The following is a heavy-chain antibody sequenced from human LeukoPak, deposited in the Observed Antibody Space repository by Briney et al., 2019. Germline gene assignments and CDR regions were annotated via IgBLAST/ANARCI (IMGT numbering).Heavy chain of an antibody. Sequence: PSQTLSLTCTVSGGSISSGSDYWTWIRQPAGKGLEWIGRISANGNTNHNPSLKSRVTISVDTARNQFSLRLNSVTAADTAMYYCARDKGGSYRFDYWGQGTLVTVSS. V-gene: IGHV4-61*02. J-gene: IGHJ4*02. CDR3: ARDKGGSYRFDY. D-gene: IGHD1-26*01. CDR2: ISANGNT. CDR1: GGSISSGSDY.